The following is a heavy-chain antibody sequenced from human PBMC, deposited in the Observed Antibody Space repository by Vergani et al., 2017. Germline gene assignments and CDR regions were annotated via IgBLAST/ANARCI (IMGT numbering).Heavy chain of an antibody. D-gene: IGHD6-19*01. CDR3: AKGSALVEQWLETDFDY. J-gene: IGHJ4*02. V-gene: IGHV3-49*03. CDR1: GFTFGDYA. CDR2: IRSKAYGGTT. Sequence: VQLVESGGGVVQPGRSLRLSCTASGFTFGDYAMSWFRQAPGKGLEWVGFIRSKAYGGTTEYAASVKGRFTISRDDSKSIAYLQMNSLKTEDTAVYYCAKGSALVEQWLETDFDYWGQGTLVTVSS.